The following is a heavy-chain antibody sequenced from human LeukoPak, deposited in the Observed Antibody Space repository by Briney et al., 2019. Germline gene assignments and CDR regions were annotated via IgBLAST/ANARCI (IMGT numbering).Heavy chain of an antibody. Sequence: GSSVKVSCKASGDTFSSYAISWVRQAPGQGLEWMGGIIPIFGTANYAQKFQGRVTITADESTSTAYMELSSLRSEDTAVYYCATGGDEYSSSSEYFQHWGQGTLVTVSS. CDR2: IIPIFGTA. D-gene: IGHD6-6*01. V-gene: IGHV1-69*01. CDR1: GDTFSSYA. CDR3: ATGGDEYSSSSEYFQH. J-gene: IGHJ1*01.